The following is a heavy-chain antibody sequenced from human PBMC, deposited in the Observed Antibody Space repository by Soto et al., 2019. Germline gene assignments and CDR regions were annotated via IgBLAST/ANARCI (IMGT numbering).Heavy chain of an antibody. J-gene: IGHJ5*02. CDR3: ARGGRLWSGYPHARYNWFDP. D-gene: IGHD3-3*01. Sequence: PSETLSLTCTVSGGSISSGGYYWSWIRQHPGKGLEWIGYIYYSGSTYYNPSLKSRVTISVDTSKNQFSLKLSSVTAADTAVYYCARGGRLWSGYPHARYNWFDPWGHGTLVTVSS. V-gene: IGHV4-31*03. CDR2: IYYSGST. CDR1: GGSISSGGYY.